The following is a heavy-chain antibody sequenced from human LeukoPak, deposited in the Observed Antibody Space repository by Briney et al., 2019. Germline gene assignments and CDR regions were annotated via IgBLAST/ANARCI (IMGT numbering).Heavy chain of an antibody. D-gene: IGHD3-22*01. J-gene: IGHJ6*03. Sequence: SETLSLTCSVCGGSISSYYGICIRQPPGKGVEGIGYIYYSGSTNDNPSLKSRVTISVDTSKNQFSLKLRSVTDAATAVYYCARDAYYYDSSGYYYYYYMDVWGTGTTVTISS. CDR1: GGSISSYY. V-gene: IGHV4-59*01. CDR3: ARDAYYYDSSGYYYYYYMDV. CDR2: IYYSGST.